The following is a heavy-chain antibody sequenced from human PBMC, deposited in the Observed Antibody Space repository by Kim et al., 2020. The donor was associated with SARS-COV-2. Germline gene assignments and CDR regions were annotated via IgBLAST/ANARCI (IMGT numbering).Heavy chain of an antibody. CDR3: ARHRTGITMVRGRGWFDP. V-gene: IGHV4-39*01. CDR2: IYYSGST. D-gene: IGHD3-10*01. J-gene: IGHJ5*02. CDR1: GGSISSSSYY. Sequence: SETLSLTCTVSGGSISSSSYYWGWIRQPPGKGLEWIGSIYYSGSTYYNPSLKSRVTISVDTSKNQFSLKLSSVTAADTAVYYCARHRTGITMVRGRGWFDPWGQGTLVTVSS.